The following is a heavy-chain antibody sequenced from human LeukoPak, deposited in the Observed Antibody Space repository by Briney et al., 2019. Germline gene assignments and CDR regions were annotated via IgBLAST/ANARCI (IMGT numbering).Heavy chain of an antibody. Sequence: ASVKVSCKASGYTFTSYDINWVRQATGQGLEWMGWMNPNSGNTGYAQKFQGRVTITRNTSISTAYMELSSLRSEDTAVYYCARARRNRYYYHYMDVWGKGTTVTVSS. J-gene: IGHJ6*03. CDR1: GYTFTSYD. V-gene: IGHV1-8*03. CDR2: MNPNSGNT. D-gene: IGHD1-14*01. CDR3: ARARRNRYYYHYMDV.